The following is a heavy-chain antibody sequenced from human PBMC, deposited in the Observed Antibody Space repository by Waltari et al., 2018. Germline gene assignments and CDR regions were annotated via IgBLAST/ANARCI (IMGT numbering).Heavy chain of an antibody. D-gene: IGHD2-15*01. CDR1: GASLSLGDYY. Sequence: QVQLQESGPGLVKPSQTLSLTCPVSGASLSLGDYYWSWIRQHPGKGLEWIGYIYHSGTTYYNPSLKSRVTISLDRSKNQFSLKLSSVTAADTAVYYCAGSPGRSSTDYWGQGTLVTVSS. V-gene: IGHV4-30-4*08. CDR3: AGSPGRSSTDY. CDR2: IYHSGTT. J-gene: IGHJ4*02.